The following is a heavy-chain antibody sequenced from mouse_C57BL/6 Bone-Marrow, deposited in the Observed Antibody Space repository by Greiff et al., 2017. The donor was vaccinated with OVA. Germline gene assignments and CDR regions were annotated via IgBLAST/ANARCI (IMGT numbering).Heavy chain of an antibody. J-gene: IGHJ3*01. CDR1: GYTFTSYW. D-gene: IGHD2-3*01. CDR2: IYPSDSET. CDR3: AREYYDGYPAWFAY. Sequence: QVQLQQPGAELVRPGSSVKLSCKASGYTFTSYWMDWVKQRPGQGLEWIGNIYPSDSETHYNQKFKDKATLPVDKSSSTAYMQLSSLTSEDSAVYYCAREYYDGYPAWFAYWGQGTLVTVSA. V-gene: IGHV1-61*01.